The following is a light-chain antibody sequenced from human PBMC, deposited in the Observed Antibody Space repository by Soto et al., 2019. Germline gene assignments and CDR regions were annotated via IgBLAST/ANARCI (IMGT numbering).Light chain of an antibody. V-gene: IGLV2-14*01. Sequence: QSVLTQPASVSGSPGQSITISCTGTSSDVGGYKYVSWYQHHPGKAPKLMIYEVSYRPSGVSNRFSGSKSGNTASLTISGLQAEDEADYFCTSYTSSSTWVFGGGTKLTVL. CDR1: SSDVGGYKY. CDR3: TSYTSSSTWV. J-gene: IGLJ3*02. CDR2: EVS.